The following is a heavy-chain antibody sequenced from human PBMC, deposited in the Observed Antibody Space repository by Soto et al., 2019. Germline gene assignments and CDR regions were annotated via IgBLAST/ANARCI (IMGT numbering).Heavy chain of an antibody. D-gene: IGHD2-2*02. V-gene: IGHV4-61*01. CDR2: IYYTGST. CDR3: ARSVLVPAAINWFDP. CDR1: GGSVSSGNYY. Sequence: SETLSLTCTVSGGSVSSGNYYWSWIRQPPGKGLEWIGFIYYTGSTSYNPSLKSRVTISMDTSKNQFSLKLTSVTAADTAVFYCARSVLVPAAINWFDPWGQGTLVTVSS. J-gene: IGHJ5*02.